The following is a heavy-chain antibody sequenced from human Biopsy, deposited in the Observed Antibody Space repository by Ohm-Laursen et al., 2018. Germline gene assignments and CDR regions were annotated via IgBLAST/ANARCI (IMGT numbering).Heavy chain of an antibody. CDR3: ARTPIAIFSAGLVYRHRRHLQGMDV. Sequence: TQTLTLTRSFSGFSLSAPGMCVNWIRQAPGKALEWLARVDWDDYEDYSASLQTRLSLSKDTSSNQVVLTLTNVGPEDTATYHCARTPIAIFSAGLVYRHRRHLQGMDVWGQGIAVTVS. CDR2: VDWDDYE. D-gene: IGHD3-3*01. CDR1: GFSLSAPGMC. J-gene: IGHJ6*02. V-gene: IGHV2-70*11.